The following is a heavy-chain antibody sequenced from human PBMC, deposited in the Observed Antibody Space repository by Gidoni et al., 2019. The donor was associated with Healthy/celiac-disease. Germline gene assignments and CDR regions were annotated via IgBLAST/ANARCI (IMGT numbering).Heavy chain of an antibody. Sequence: EVQLVESGGGLVQPGGSLRLSCAASGFTFSSYDMHWVRQATGKGLEWVSAIGTAGDTYYPGSVKGRFTISRENAKNSLYLQMNSLRAEDTAVYYCARGSPRVGWELLEYYGMDVWGQGTTVTVSS. V-gene: IGHV3-13*01. CDR3: ARGSPRVGWELLEYYGMDV. CDR1: GFTFSSYD. D-gene: IGHD1-26*01. CDR2: IGTAGDT. J-gene: IGHJ6*02.